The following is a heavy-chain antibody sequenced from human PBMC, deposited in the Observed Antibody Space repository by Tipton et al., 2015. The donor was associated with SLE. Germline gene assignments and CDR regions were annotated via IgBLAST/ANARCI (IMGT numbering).Heavy chain of an antibody. V-gene: IGHV4-59*01. Sequence: TLSLTCTVSGGSISSYYWSWIRQPPGKGLEWIGYIYYSGSTYYNPSLKSRVTISVDTSKNQFSLKLSSVTAADTAVYYCAREGDYGDPIDAFDIWGQGTMVTVSS. CDR2: IYYSGST. J-gene: IGHJ3*02. CDR1: GGSISSYY. CDR3: AREGDYGDPIDAFDI. D-gene: IGHD4-17*01.